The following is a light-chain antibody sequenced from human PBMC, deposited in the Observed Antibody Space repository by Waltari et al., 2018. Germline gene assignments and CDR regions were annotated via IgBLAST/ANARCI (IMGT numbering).Light chain of an antibody. CDR2: RNN. Sequence: QSVLTPPPSASGTPGQRVTISCSGSSSNIGSNYVYWYQQLPGTAPKLLIYRNNQRPSAVPDRISGSKSGTSASLAISGLRSEDEADYYCAAWDDSLSGWVFGGETKLTVL. CDR3: AAWDDSLSGWV. V-gene: IGLV1-47*01. CDR1: SSNIGSNY. J-gene: IGLJ3*02.